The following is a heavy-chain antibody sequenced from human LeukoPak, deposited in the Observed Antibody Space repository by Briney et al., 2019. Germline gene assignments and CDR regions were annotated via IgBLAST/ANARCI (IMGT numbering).Heavy chain of an antibody. CDR3: ATGEYIYGPRGKWFDP. CDR1: GYTFTGYY. CDR2: INPNSGGT. Sequence: ASVKVSCKASGYTFTGYYMHWVRQAPGQGLEWMGWINPNSGGTNYAQKFQGRVTMTRDTSISTAYMELSRLRSDDTAVYYCATGEYIYGPRGKWFDPWGQGSLVTVSS. V-gene: IGHV1-2*02. D-gene: IGHD5-18*01. J-gene: IGHJ5*02.